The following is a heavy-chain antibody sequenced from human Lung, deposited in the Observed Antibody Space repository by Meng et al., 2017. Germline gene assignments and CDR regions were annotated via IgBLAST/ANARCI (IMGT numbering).Heavy chain of an antibody. Sequence: VQLWGSGGCLVSAVGSLPRVCGASGFNLRYCSWHRLPQSPGQGLNWISHHVSDGGITTYADCVKGRFTVSRDNAKNTLYLQMNSLGADDTAVYYCARDLAWVLFDYWGQGALVTVSS. CDR1: GFNLRYCS. CDR2: HVSDGGIT. CDR3: ARDLAWVLFDY. D-gene: IGHD3-3*01. J-gene: IGHJ4*02. V-gene: IGHV3-74*01.